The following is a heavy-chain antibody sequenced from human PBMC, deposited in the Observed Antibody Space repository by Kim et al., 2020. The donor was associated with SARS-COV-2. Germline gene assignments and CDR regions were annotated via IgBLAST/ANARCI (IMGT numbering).Heavy chain of an antibody. CDR3: ARWGGHNWPPYLDR. D-gene: IGHD1-1*01. Sequence: GGSLRLSCLAFGFSLSSIGMHWVRQGPGKGLGWVSVIWNDDSNKNYADSVKGRFTISRDNSKNTVYLQMNSLRAEDTAVYSCARWGGHNWPPYLDRWGQ. CDR2: IWNDDSNK. CDR1: GFSLSSIG. V-gene: IGHV3-33*01. J-gene: IGHJ4*02.